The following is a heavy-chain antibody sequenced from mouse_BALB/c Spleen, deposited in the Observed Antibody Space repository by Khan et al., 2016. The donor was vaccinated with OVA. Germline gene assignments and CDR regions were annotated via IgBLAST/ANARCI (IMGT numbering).Heavy chain of an antibody. Sequence: EVQLQQSGPELVKPGASVKIPCKASGYTFTDYNMDWVKQSHGKSLEWIGDINPNNGGTIYNQRFKGKATLTVDKSSSPAYMEHLSLTSEDTSVYYCSRGGHGSPFDYWGQGTTLTVSS. V-gene: IGHV1-18*01. CDR1: GYTFTDYN. J-gene: IGHJ2*01. CDR2: INPNNGGT. D-gene: IGHD1-1*01. CDR3: SRGGHGSPFDY.